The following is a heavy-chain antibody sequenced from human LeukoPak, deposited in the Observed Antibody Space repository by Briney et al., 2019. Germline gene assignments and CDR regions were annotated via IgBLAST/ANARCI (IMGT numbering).Heavy chain of an antibody. Sequence: SKTLSLTCTVSGGSISSYYWSWIRQPAGKGLEWIGRIYTSGSTNYNPSLKSRVTMSVDTSKNQFSLKLSSVTAADTAVYYCARGPLYYSDSRGNPGDHWGQGTLVTVSS. CDR2: IYTSGST. CDR1: GGSISSYY. D-gene: IGHD3-22*01. V-gene: IGHV4-4*07. CDR3: ARGPLYYSDSRGNPGDH. J-gene: IGHJ4*02.